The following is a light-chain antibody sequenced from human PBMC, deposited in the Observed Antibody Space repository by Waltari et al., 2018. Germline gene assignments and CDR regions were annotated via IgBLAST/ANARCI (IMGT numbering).Light chain of an antibody. V-gene: IGLV2-23*02. CDR1: SNNIGFYDL. J-gene: IGLJ1*01. CDR2: DVI. CDR3: CSYSGSGSFPYV. Sequence: QSALTQPASVSGSPGQSITISCTGSSNNIGFYDLVSWYQQHPGKAPKLIIFDVIKRPSVVSDRFSGSESGNTASLAISGLQTEDDADYYCCSYSGSGSFPYVFGPGTRVAVL.